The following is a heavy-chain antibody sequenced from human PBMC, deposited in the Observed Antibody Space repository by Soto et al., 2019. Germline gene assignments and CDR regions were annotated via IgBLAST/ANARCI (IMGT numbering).Heavy chain of an antibody. D-gene: IGHD3-3*01. J-gene: IGHJ6*02. CDR2: MNPNSGNT. Sequence: QVQLVQSGAEVKKPGASVKVSCKASGYTFTSYDINWVRQATGQGLEWMGWMNPNSGNTRYAQKFQGRVPMTRNTSISTAYMELRSLRSEVSGVYYCARHPTYFDVLSGYRAYYYYGMDVWGQGTTVTVSS. CDR1: GYTFTSYD. V-gene: IGHV1-8*01. CDR3: ARHPTYFDVLSGYRAYYYYGMDV.